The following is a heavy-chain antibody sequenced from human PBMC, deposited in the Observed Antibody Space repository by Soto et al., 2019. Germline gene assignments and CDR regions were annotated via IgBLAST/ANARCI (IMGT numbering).Heavy chain of an antibody. J-gene: IGHJ5*02. CDR3: AGYLGASSGYSVWFDP. CDR2: IYPGDSDT. V-gene: IGHV5-51*01. D-gene: IGHD6-19*01. Sequence: PGESLKISCKGSGYSFTSYWIGWVRQMPGKGMEWMGIIYPGDSDTRYSPSFQGQVTISADKSISTAYLQWSSLKASDTAMYYCAGYLGASSGYSVWFDPWGQGTLVTVS. CDR1: GYSFTSYW.